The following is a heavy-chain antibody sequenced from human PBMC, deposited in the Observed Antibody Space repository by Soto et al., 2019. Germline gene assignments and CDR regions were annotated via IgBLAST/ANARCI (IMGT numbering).Heavy chain of an antibody. J-gene: IGHJ4*02. D-gene: IGHD1-26*01. CDR3: ARRGSGSYYDY. V-gene: IGHV3-23*01. CDR2: IIGSGGST. CDR1: GFTFSRYA. Sequence: EVQLLESGGGLVQPGGSLRLSCAASGFTFSRYAMRWVRQAPVKGLEWVSAIIGSGGSTYYADSVKGRFTISRDNSKNTLYLQMNSLRAEDTAVYYCARRGSGSYYDYWGQGTLVTVSS.